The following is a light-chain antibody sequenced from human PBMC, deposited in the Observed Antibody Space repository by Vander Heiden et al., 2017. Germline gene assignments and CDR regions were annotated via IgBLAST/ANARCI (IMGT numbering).Light chain of an antibody. CDR1: QDIGSS. Sequence: DIHMTQSPSSLSASEGDRVTITCQASQDIGSSLNWYQQKSGKPPKLVIFDASNLELGVPSRFSGSRSGTDFTLTITSVQPEDIATYYCQQYHDLPITFGQGTRLDNK. J-gene: IGKJ5*01. V-gene: IGKV1-33*01. CDR2: DAS. CDR3: QQYHDLPIT.